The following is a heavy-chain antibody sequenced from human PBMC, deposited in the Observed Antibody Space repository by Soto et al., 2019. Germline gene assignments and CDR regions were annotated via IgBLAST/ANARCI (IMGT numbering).Heavy chain of an antibody. D-gene: IGHD2-2*01. CDR3: ARAGNCTSTTCFSGWLDP. J-gene: IGHJ5*02. CDR1: GYTFTNYS. V-gene: IGHV1-3*04. Sequence: ASVKVSCKASGYTFTNYSMHWVRQAPGQRLEWMGWINTDNGKTRDSQRSQDRVTLTRDTSANTAYMELSSLTYEDTAVYYCARAGNCTSTTCFSGWLDPWGQGTLVTVSS. CDR2: INTDNGKT.